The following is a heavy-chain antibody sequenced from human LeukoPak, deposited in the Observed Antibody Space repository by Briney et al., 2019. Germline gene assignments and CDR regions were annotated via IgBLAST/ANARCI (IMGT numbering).Heavy chain of an antibody. Sequence: SVEVSCKASGGTFSSYAISWVRQAPGQGLEWMGGIIPIFGTANYAQKFQGRVTITADESTSTAYMELSSLRSEDTAVYYCARELRRGMGAPNWFDPWGQGTLVTVSS. CDR3: ARELRRGMGAPNWFDP. J-gene: IGHJ5*02. V-gene: IGHV1-69*13. D-gene: IGHD3-16*01. CDR1: GGTFSSYA. CDR2: IIPIFGTA.